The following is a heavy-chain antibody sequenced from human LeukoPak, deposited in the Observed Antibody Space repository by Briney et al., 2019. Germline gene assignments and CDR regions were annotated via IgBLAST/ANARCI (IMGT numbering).Heavy chain of an antibody. CDR1: GSSMSSYY. CDR3: ARDRRGTSCYDY. J-gene: IGHJ4*02. D-gene: IGHD2-2*01. Sequence: PSETLSLTCTVSGSSMSSYYWSWIRQPPGKGLEWIGYIYYSGSTNYNPSLKSRITISVDTSKNQFSLKLSSVTAADTAVYYCARDRRGTSCYDYWGQGTLVTVSS. V-gene: IGHV4-59*01. CDR2: IYYSGST.